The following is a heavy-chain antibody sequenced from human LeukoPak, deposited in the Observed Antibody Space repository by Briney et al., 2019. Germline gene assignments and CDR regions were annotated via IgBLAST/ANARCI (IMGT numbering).Heavy chain of an antibody. CDR1: GFTFSNYG. D-gene: IGHD1-14*01. CDR2: ISNDGVNT. J-gene: IGHJ3*02. Sequence: PGGSLRLSCAASGFTFSNYGMHWVRQLPGNGLEWVSVISNDGVNTYQADSVKGRFTISRDNSKNTLYLQMNSLRAEDTAVYYCARGSGRGAFDIWGQGTMVTVSS. CDR3: ARGSGRGAFDI. V-gene: IGHV3-30*19.